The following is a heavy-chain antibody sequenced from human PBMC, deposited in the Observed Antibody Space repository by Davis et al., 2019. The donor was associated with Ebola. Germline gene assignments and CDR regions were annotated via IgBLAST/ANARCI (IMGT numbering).Heavy chain of an antibody. CDR3: ARDYYYYGMDV. CDR1: GGSISSSSYY. CDR2: IYYSGST. J-gene: IGHJ6*04. V-gene: IGHV4-39*01. Sequence: SETLSLTCSVSGGSISSSSYYWGWIRQPPGKGLEWIGTIYYSGSTYYNPSLKSRVTVSVDTSKNQFSLKLSSVTAADTALYYCARDYYYYGMDVWGKGTTVTVSS.